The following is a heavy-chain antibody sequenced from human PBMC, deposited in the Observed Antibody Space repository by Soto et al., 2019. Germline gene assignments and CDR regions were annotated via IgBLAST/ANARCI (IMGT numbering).Heavy chain of an antibody. CDR3: AKRMAATGPSDV. V-gene: IGHV3-23*01. CDR1: GFTFSSYA. J-gene: IGHJ6*04. D-gene: IGHD6-13*01. Sequence: GGSLRLSCAASGFTFSSYAMSWVRQAPGKGLEWVSVISGGGGSTYYADSVKGRFTISRDNSKNTLYLQMNSLRGEDTAVYYCAKRMAATGPSDVWGKGTTVTVSS. CDR2: ISGGGGST.